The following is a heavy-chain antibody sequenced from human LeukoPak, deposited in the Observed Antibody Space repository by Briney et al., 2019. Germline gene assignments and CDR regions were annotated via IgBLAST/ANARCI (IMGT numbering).Heavy chain of an antibody. J-gene: IGHJ4*02. CDR3: ARFPLTGYCSSTSCYYLDY. CDR2: ISSSSRYI. D-gene: IGHD2-2*01. CDR1: GFTFSSYS. V-gene: IGHV3-21*01. Sequence: GGSLRLSCAAAGFTFSSYSMNWVRQAPGKGLEWVSSISSSSRYIYYADSVKGRFTISRDNAKNSLYLQMNSLRAEDTAVYYCARFPLTGYCSSTSCYYLDYWGQGTLVTVSS.